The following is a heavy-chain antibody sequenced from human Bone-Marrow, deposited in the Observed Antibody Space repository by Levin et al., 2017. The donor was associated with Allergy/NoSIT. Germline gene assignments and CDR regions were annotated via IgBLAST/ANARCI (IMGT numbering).Heavy chain of an antibody. V-gene: IGHV3-66*01. CDR3: ARDANGIY. CDR2: IYSGGDT. D-gene: IGHD1-1*01. J-gene: IGHJ4*02. CDR1: GFTVSRNY. Sequence: SCAASGFTVSRNYMSWVRQAPGKGLEWVSLIYSGGDTQYADSVKGRFTISRDSVKNTVYLQMNNLRGEDTAVYYCARDANGIYWGQGPLVTVSS.